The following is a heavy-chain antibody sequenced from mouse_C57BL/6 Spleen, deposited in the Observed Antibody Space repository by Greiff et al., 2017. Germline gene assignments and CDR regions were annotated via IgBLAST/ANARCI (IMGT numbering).Heavy chain of an antibody. J-gene: IGHJ4*01. D-gene: IGHD3-1*01. CDR2: ISNGGGST. Sequence: EVHLVESGGGLVQPGGSLKLSCAASGFTFSDYYMYWVRQTPEKRLEWVTYISNGGGSTYYPDTVKGRFTISRDNAKNTRYLQMSRLKSEDTAMYYCARQGDGLRNAMDYWGQGTSVTVSS. CDR3: ARQGDGLRNAMDY. V-gene: IGHV5-12*01. CDR1: GFTFSDYY.